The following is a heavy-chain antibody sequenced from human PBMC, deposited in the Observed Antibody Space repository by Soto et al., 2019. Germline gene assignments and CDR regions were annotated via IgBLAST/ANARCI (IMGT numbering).Heavy chain of an antibody. J-gene: IGHJ4*02. D-gene: IGHD4-17*01. CDR1: GGSISRSSYF. CDR3: ARHDYGGFGL. Sequence: QLQLQESGPGLVKPSETLSLTCTVSGGSISRSSYFWGWIRQPPGKGLEWIGSIYYSGSTYYNPSLKSRVTISVDTSKNQFSLKLSSVTAADTAVYYCARHDYGGFGLWGQGTLVTVSS. CDR2: IYYSGST. V-gene: IGHV4-39*01.